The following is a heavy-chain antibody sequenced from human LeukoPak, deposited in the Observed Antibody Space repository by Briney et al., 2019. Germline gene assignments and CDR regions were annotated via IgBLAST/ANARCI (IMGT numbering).Heavy chain of an antibody. CDR2: ISSSSSYI. V-gene: IGHV3-21*01. J-gene: IGHJ5*02. Sequence: PGGSLRLSCAASGLTFSSYSMNWVRQAPGKGLEWVSSISSSSSYIYYADSVKGRFTISRDNAKNSLYLQMNSLRAEDTAVYYCARDFLPVVVTATPSPSVDPWGQGTLVTVSS. CDR1: GLTFSSYS. CDR3: ARDFLPVVVTATPSPSVDP. D-gene: IGHD2-21*02.